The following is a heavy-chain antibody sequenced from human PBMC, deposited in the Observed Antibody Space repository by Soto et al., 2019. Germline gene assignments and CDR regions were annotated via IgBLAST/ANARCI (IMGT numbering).Heavy chain of an antibody. CDR1: GGSISGSY. J-gene: IGHJ4*02. V-gene: IGHV4-59*01. CDR2: VYYTGST. Sequence: PSETLSLTCSVSGGSISGSYWSCIRQSPGKGLEWLGYVYYTGSTNYSPSLRSRVSISVDTSKSEFSLSLSSVSAADTDVYFCARSVAVPGAHMEYWGQGTKVTVPS. CDR3: ARSVAVPGAHMEY. D-gene: IGHD6-19*01.